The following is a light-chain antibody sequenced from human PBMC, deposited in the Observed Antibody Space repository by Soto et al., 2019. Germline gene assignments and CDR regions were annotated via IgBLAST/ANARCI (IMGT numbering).Light chain of an antibody. CDR3: QQRDNWI. CDR1: QSVSSNY. CDR2: DAC. Sequence: VFTQSPCALSSSPAGRATLSCRASQSVSSNYLAWYQQKPGQAPRLLIYDACNRATGIPARFSGSGSGTDFTLTISSLEPEDFAIYYCQQRDNWILGQGTKVDI. V-gene: IGKV3D-20*02. J-gene: IGKJ2*01.